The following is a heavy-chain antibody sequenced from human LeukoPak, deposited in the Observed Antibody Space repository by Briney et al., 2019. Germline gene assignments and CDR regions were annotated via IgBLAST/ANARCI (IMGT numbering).Heavy chain of an antibody. CDR2: IYYSGST. J-gene: IGHJ5*02. D-gene: IGHD3-3*01. CDR1: GGSISSYY. V-gene: IGHV4-59*01. CDR3: ARVFSTYYDFWSGYFPYWFDP. Sequence: ASETLSLTCTVSGGSISSYYWSWIRQPPGKGLEWIGYIYYSGSTNYNPSLKSRVTISVDTSKNQFSLKLSSVTAADTAVYYCARVFSTYYDFWSGYFPYWFDPWGQGTLVTVSS.